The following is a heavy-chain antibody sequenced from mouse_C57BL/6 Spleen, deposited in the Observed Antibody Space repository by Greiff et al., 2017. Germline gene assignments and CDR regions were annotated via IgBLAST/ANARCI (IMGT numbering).Heavy chain of an antibody. D-gene: IGHD2-4*01. V-gene: IGHV3-6*01. CDR2: IRYDGST. CDR3: AREDYDNDDWYIDD. Sequence: VQLQQSGPGLVKPSPSLSFSCSATGYSITSCYYRNWIRQFPRNQLECMGYIRYDGSTNYNPSLKNRISITRDTSKNPFFQKLNSVTTEDTATYYCAREDYDNDDWYIDDWGTGTSVTVSS. CDR1: GYSITSCYY. J-gene: IGHJ1*03.